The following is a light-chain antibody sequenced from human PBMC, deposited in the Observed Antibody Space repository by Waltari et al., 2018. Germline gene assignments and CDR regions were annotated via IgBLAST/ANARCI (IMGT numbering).Light chain of an antibody. CDR2: GNN. V-gene: IGLV1-40*01. CDR3: QSCDSSLSGSFV. J-gene: IGLJ1*01. CDR1: SSHIGASSD. Sequence: QSVLTQPPSVSGAPGQRVTISCTGSSSHIGASSDVHWYQQFPGTAPKLLIYGNNNRPSGVPDRFSGSKSGTSASLAITGLQAEDEADYYCQSCDSSLSGSFVFGTGTKVTVL.